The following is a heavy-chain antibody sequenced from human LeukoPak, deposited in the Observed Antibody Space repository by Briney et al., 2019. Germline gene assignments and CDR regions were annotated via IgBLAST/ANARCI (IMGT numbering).Heavy chain of an antibody. CDR3: ARAPVTSCRGAFCYPFDY. CDR2: LKFDGSVR. J-gene: IGHJ4*02. V-gene: IGHV3-30*02. D-gene: IGHD2-15*01. CDR1: GFSLSNYG. Sequence: GGSLRLSCAASGFSLSNYGMHWVRQAPGKGLEWVAFLKFDGSVRYYADSVKGRFTISRDNAKNSLYLQMNSLRAEDAAVYYCARAPVTSCRGAFCYPFDYWGPGILVTVSS.